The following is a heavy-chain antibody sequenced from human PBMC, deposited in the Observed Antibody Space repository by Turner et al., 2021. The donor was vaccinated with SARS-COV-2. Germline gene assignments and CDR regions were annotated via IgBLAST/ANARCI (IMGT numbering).Heavy chain of an antibody. Sequence: QLNLQESGPDLVKPSETLSITCTVSEDSIRNSVYFWGWFRQPPGKGLEWIATVYDRGRTYYNSSYKPSLQSRATLSVATSTNGLSLKLRSVTAADTAVYFCALNTTIIEVVTGAFDFWGQGTMVTVSS. J-gene: IGHJ3*01. CDR3: ALNTTIIEVVTGAFDF. CDR2: VYDRGRT. D-gene: IGHD6-19*01. V-gene: IGHV4-39*02. CDR1: EDSIRNSVYF.